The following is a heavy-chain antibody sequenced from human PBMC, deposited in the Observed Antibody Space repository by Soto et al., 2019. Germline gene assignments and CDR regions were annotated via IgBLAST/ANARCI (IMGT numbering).Heavy chain of an antibody. CDR2: ITESGAVT. V-gene: IGHV3-23*01. J-gene: IGHJ3*02. CDR3: AKAPLAFAI. Sequence: VQLLESGGGLVQPGESRRLSCAVSGFSVTESVISWVLQAPGKGLEWVSSITESGAVTYYADSVKGRVTISRDTSKDTVFLQINNLRVEDTAVYYCAKAPLAFAIWGQGTLVTVAS. CDR1: GFSVTESV.